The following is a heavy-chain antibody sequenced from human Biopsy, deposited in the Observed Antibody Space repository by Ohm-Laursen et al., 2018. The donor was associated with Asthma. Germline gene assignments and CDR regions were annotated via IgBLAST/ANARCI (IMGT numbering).Heavy chain of an antibody. Sequence: SSVKVSCKASGYTFTSDISWVRQAPGQGLEWMGGLIPVLGTPDHAQMFEGRVTITADESTSTAYMELSSLSSEDTAVYYCARGYSGSDRIVYYYSGLEVWGQGTTVTV. CDR3: ARGYSGSDRIVYYYSGLEV. J-gene: IGHJ6*02. CDR2: LIPVLGTP. V-gene: IGHV1-69*01. D-gene: IGHD5-12*01. CDR1: GYTFTSD.